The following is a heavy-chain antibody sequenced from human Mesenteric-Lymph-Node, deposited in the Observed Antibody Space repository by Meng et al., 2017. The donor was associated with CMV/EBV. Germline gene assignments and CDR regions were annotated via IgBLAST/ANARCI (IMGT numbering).Heavy chain of an antibody. Sequence: GSLRLSCTVSGGSISSYYWSWIRRPPGKGLEWIGYIYYSGSTKYNPSLKSRVTMSVDTSKNQFSLKLSSVTAADTAVYYCARDLTGVDAFDIWGQGTMVTVSS. CDR1: GGSISSYY. V-gene: IGHV4-59*01. D-gene: IGHD7-27*01. J-gene: IGHJ3*02. CDR2: IYYSGST. CDR3: ARDLTGVDAFDI.